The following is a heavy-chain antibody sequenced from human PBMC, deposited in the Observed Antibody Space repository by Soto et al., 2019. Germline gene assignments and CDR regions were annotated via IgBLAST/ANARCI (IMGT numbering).Heavy chain of an antibody. Sequence: SETLSLTCTVSGGSISSSSYYWGWIRQLPGKGLEWIGSIYYSGSTYYNPSLKSRVTISVDTSKNQFSLKLSSVTAADTAVYYCARALGDDSSGYYFDYWDQGTLVTVSS. CDR1: GGSISSSSYY. CDR2: IYYSGST. J-gene: IGHJ4*02. V-gene: IGHV4-39*01. CDR3: ARALGDDSSGYYFDY. D-gene: IGHD3-22*01.